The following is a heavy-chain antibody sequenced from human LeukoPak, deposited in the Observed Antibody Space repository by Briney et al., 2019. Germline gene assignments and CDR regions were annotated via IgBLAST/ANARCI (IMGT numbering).Heavy chain of an antibody. CDR2: INWNGGST. D-gene: IGHD3-16*02. Sequence: GGSLRLSCAASGFTFDGYGMSWVRQAPGKGLEWVSGINWNGGSTGYADSVKGRFTISRDNAKNSLYLQMNSLRAEDTALYYCARAGDYVWGSYRGYFDYWGQGTLVTVSS. V-gene: IGHV3-20*04. J-gene: IGHJ4*02. CDR3: ARAGDYVWGSYRGYFDY. CDR1: GFTFDGYG.